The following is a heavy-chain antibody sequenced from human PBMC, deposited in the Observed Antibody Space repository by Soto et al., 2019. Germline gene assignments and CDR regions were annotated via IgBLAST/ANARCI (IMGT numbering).Heavy chain of an antibody. Sequence: SDTLSLTCTVSGGSLSSGDYYWSWIRQHPGKGLEWIGYIHYSGDSYYNPSLKSRVTISIDTSNNQFSLKLSSVTAADTAVYYCARGDYNAYRGYDYWGQGTLVTVSS. J-gene: IGHJ4*02. V-gene: IGHV4-31*03. CDR2: IHYSGDS. CDR1: GGSLSSGDYY. D-gene: IGHD4-17*01. CDR3: ARGDYNAYRGYDY.